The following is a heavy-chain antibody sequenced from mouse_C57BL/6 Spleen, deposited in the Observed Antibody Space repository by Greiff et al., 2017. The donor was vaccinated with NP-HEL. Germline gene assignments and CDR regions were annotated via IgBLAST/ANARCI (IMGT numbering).Heavy chain of an antibody. CDR3: VRQEYYGRGAMDY. J-gene: IGHJ4*01. V-gene: IGHV10-1*01. Sequence: EVKLMESGGGLVQPKGSLKLSCAASGFSFNTYAMNWVRQAPGKGLEWVARIRSKSNNYATYYADSVKDRFTISRDDSESMLYLQMNNLKTEDTAMYYCVRQEYYGRGAMDYWGQGTSVTVSS. CDR2: IRSKSNNYAT. D-gene: IGHD1-1*01. CDR1: GFSFNTYA.